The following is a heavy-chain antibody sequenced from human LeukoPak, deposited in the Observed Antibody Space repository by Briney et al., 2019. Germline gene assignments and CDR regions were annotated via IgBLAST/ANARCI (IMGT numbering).Heavy chain of an antibody. CDR1: GGSISSGGYY. V-gene: IGHV4-61*08. Sequence: PSETLSLTCTVSGGSISSGGYYWSWIRQHPGKGLEWIGYIYYSGSTNYNPSLKSRVTISVDTSKNQFSLKLSSVTAADTAVYYCARQKIRDIVVVPAGNRYFDLWGRGTLVTVSS. CDR2: IYYSGST. D-gene: IGHD2-2*01. J-gene: IGHJ2*01. CDR3: ARQKIRDIVVVPAGNRYFDL.